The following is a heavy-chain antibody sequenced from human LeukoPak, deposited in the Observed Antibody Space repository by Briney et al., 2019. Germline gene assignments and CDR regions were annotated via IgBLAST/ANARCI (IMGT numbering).Heavy chain of an antibody. Sequence: ASETLSLTCTVSGGSISSGSYYWSWIRQPAGKGLEWIGRIYTSGSTYYNPSLKSRVTISVDTSKNQFSLKLSSVTAADTAVYYCARAEWELPWGNYFDYWGQGTLVTVSS. CDR1: GGSISSGSYY. J-gene: IGHJ4*02. D-gene: IGHD1-26*01. V-gene: IGHV4-61*02. CDR3: ARAEWELPWGNYFDY. CDR2: IYTSGST.